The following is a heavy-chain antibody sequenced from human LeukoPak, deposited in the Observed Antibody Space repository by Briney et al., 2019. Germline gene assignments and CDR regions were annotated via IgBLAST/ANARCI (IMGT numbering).Heavy chain of an antibody. CDR2: IYYSGST. CDR3: ARSTRSWFDP. V-gene: IGHV4-59*01. D-gene: IGHD3-10*01. J-gene: IGHJ5*02. CDR1: GGSITPYY. Sequence: SETLSLTCTVSGGSITPYYWTWVRQPPGKGLEWIGYIYYSGSTNYDPSLKSRVTISVDTSNNQFSLKLSSLTAADTAVYYCARSTRSWFDPWGQGTLVTVSS.